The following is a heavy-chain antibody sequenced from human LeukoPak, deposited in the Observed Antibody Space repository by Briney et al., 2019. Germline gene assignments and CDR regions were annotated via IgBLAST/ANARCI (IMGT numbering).Heavy chain of an antibody. CDR1: GGSISSTRYC. D-gene: IGHD3-22*01. V-gene: IGHV4-39*07. J-gene: IGHJ4*02. Sequence: SETLSLTCTVSGGSISSTRYCWGWIRQPPGKGLEWIGSIYYSGSTYYNPSLKSRVTISVDTSKNQFSLKLSSVTAADTAVYYCARLPYYYDSSGYYYFSFDYWGQGTLVTVSP. CDR3: ARLPYYYDSSGYYYFSFDY. CDR2: IYYSGST.